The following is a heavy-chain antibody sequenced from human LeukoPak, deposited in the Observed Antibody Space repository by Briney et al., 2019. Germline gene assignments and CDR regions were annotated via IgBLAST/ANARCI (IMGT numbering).Heavy chain of an antibody. Sequence: ASVKVSCKASGYTFTSYDINWVRQATGQGLEWMGWMNPSSGNTGYAQKFQGRVTMTRNTSINTAYMELSSLRSEDTAVYYCARASGFGWGIAFDIWGQGTMVTVSS. CDR2: MNPSSGNT. CDR3: ARASGFGWGIAFDI. J-gene: IGHJ3*02. D-gene: IGHD6-13*01. V-gene: IGHV1-8*01. CDR1: GYTFTSYD.